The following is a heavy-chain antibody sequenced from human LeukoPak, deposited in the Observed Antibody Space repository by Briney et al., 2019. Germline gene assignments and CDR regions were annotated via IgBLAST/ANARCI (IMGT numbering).Heavy chain of an antibody. CDR2: IHYSGST. D-gene: IGHD6-19*01. V-gene: IGHV4-59*12. Sequence: SETLSLTCTVSGGSISSYYWSWIRQPPGKGLEWIGNIHYSGSTNQNPSLKSRVTISVDTSKNQFSLKLTSVTAADTAVYYCARFKRAGGWSYFDYWGQGTLVTVSS. CDR1: GGSISSYY. J-gene: IGHJ4*02. CDR3: ARFKRAGGWSYFDY.